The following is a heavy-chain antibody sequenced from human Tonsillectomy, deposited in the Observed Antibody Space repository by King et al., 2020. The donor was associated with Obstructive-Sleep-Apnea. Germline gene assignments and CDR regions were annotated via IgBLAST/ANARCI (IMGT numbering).Heavy chain of an antibody. CDR1: GFTFDDYA. J-gene: IGHJ4*02. D-gene: IGHD6-19*01. CDR2: ITWNSDSI. Sequence: VQLVESGGGLVQPGRSLRLSCAAFGFTFDDYAMHWVRQAPGKGLEWVSGITWNSDSIGYADSVKGRFTISRDNAKNSLYLQVNSLRAEDTALYYCVKDKNSGWYVDYFDYWGQGTLVTVSS. V-gene: IGHV3-9*01. CDR3: VKDKNSGWYVDYFDY.